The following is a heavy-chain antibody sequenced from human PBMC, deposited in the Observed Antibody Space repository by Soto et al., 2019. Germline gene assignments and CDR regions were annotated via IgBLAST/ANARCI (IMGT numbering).Heavy chain of an antibody. CDR2: IYWDDDK. J-gene: IGHJ4*02. D-gene: IGHD2-15*01. Sequence: QITLKESGPTLVKPTQTLTLTCTLYGFSLSTGGVGVGWIRQPPGKALEWLALIYWDDDKRYSTSLQNRLTITADTSYKQVVLAMSNMGPDDTATYYCAHRNVEVVGGATNTIDNWGQGALVTVAS. CDR3: AHRNVEVVGGATNTIDN. CDR1: GFSLSTGGVG. V-gene: IGHV2-5*02.